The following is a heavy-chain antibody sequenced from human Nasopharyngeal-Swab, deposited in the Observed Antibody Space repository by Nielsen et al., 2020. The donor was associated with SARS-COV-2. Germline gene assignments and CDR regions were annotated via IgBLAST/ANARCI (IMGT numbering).Heavy chain of an antibody. Sequence: GESLKISCAASGFTFSSYAMHWVRQAPGRGLERVAVISYDGSNKYYADSVKGRFTISRDNSKNTLYLQMNSLRAEDTAVYYCARAEVAGTWTALGAYYYYGMDVWGQGTTVTVSS. D-gene: IGHD6-19*01. CDR2: ISYDGSNK. CDR1: GFTFSSYA. CDR3: ARAEVAGTWTALGAYYYYGMDV. V-gene: IGHV3-30*04. J-gene: IGHJ6*02.